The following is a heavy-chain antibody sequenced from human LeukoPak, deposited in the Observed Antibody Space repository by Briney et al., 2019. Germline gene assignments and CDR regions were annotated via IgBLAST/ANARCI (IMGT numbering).Heavy chain of an antibody. V-gene: IGHV4-38-2*02. D-gene: IGHD2-2*01. CDR2: INHSGST. CDR1: GYSISSGYY. J-gene: IGHJ6*03. CDR3: ASSKYYYYYYMDV. Sequence: SETLSLTCSVSGYSISSGYYWGWIRQPPGKGLEWIGEINHSGSTNYNPSLKSRVTISVDTSKNQFSLKLSSVTAADTAVYYCASSKYYYYYYMDVWGKGTTVTISS.